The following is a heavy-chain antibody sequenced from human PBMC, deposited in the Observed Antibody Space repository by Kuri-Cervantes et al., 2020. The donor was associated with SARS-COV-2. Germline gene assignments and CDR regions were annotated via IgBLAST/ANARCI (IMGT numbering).Heavy chain of an antibody. V-gene: IGHV3-9*01. Sequence: GGSLRLSCAASGFTFDDYAMHWVRQAPGKGLEWVSGISWNSGSIGYADSVKGRFTISRDNAKNSLYLQMNSLRAEDTAVYYCARDGGLWFWGQGTLVTVSS. D-gene: IGHD5-18*01. CDR1: GFTFDDYA. J-gene: IGHJ4*02. CDR3: ARDGGLWF. CDR2: ISWNSGSI.